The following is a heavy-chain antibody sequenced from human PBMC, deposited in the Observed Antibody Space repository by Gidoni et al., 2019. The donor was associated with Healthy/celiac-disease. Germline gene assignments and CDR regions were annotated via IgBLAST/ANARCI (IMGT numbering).Heavy chain of an antibody. J-gene: IGHJ6*02. Sequence: QVQLVESGGGVVQPGRSLRLSCAASGFTFSSSGLHWVRQAPGKGLEWVAVIWYDGSNKYYADSVKGRFTISRDNSKNTLYLQMNSLRAEDTAVYYCARADYYDSSGYRTYYYYGMDVWGQGTTVTVSS. V-gene: IGHV3-33*01. CDR2: IWYDGSNK. D-gene: IGHD3-22*01. CDR3: ARADYYDSSGYRTYYYYGMDV. CDR1: GFTFSSSG.